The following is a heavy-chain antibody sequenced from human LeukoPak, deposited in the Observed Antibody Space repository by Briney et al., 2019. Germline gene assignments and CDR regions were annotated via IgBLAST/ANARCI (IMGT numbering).Heavy chain of an antibody. Sequence: SETLSLTRTVSGGSISSGDYYWSWIRQPPGKGLEWIGYIYYSGSTYYNPSLKSRVTISVDTSKNQFSLKLSSVTAADTAVYYCARTRSRGLNWFDPWGQGTLVTVSS. V-gene: IGHV4-30-4*08. D-gene: IGHD3-16*01. CDR3: ARTRSRGLNWFDP. CDR1: GGSISSGDYY. J-gene: IGHJ5*02. CDR2: IYYSGST.